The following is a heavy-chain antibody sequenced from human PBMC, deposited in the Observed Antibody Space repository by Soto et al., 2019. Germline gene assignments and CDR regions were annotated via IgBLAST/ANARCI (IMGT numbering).Heavy chain of an antibody. CDR1: GGSISSGGYY. CDR2: IYYRGST. CDR3: VRGRGAGELLSAFDL. Sequence: QVQLQESGPGLVKPSQTLSLTCTVSGGSISSGGYYWSWIRQHPGKGLEWIGYIYYRGSTHYNPSLKSRVTISEDPSKNQVSRELSSVTAADTGVYYGVRGRGAGELLSAFDLWGPGTMVTVSS. J-gene: IGHJ3*01. D-gene: IGHD3-10*01. V-gene: IGHV4-31*03.